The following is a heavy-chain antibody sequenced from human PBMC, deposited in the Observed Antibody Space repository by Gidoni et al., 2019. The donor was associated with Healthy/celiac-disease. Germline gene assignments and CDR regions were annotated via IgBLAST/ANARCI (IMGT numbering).Heavy chain of an antibody. CDR2: ISSSSRYI. V-gene: IGHV3-21*01. Sequence: EVQLVESGGGLVTPGGSLRLSCAASGFTFRSYSMNWVRQAPGKGLEWVSSISSSSRYIYYADSVKGRFTISRDNAKNSLYLQMNSLRAEDTAVYYCARDQAYYYYGMDVWGQGTTVTVSS. J-gene: IGHJ6*02. CDR1: GFTFRSYS. CDR3: ARDQAYYYYGMDV.